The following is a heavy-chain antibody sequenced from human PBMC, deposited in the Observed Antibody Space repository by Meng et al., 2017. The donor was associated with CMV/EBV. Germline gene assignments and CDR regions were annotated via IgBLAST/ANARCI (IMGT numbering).Heavy chain of an antibody. CDR2: IIPILGIA. CDR1: GGTFSSYT. CDR3: ARHYCSSDICYGYFDY. Sequence: SVKVSCKASGGTFSSYTISWVRQAPGQGLEWMGRIIPILGIANYAQKFQGRVTITADKSTSTVYMELRSLRSDDTAVYYCARHYCSSDICYGYFDYWGQGTLVTVSS. D-gene: IGHD2-2*01. V-gene: IGHV1-69*02. J-gene: IGHJ4*02.